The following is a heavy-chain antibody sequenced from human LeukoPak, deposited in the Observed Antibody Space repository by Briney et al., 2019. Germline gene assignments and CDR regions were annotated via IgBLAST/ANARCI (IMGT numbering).Heavy chain of an antibody. J-gene: IGHJ4*02. V-gene: IGHV3-7*01. CDR2: IKQDGSEK. D-gene: IGHD2/OR15-2a*01. CDR1: GFTFSSYW. CDR3: ATDPPWLSTTLSFDY. Sequence: GGSLRLSCAASGFTFSSYWMSWVRQAPGKGLEWVANIKQDGSEKYYVDSVKGRFTISRDNAKNSLYLQMNSLRAEDTAVYYCATDPPWLSTTLSFDYWGQGTLVTVSS.